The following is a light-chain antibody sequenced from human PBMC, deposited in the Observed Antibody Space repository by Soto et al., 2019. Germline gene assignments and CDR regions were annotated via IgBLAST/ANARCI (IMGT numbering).Light chain of an antibody. J-gene: IGKJ1*01. Sequence: EIVLTQSPDTLSLSPGERATLSCRASQSVSSSYLAWFQQKPGQAPRLLIYGASSRATGIPDRFSGSGSGTDFTLTISRLEPEDFAVYYWQQHGSSLWTFGQGTKVEIK. V-gene: IGKV3-20*01. CDR1: QSVSSSY. CDR2: GAS. CDR3: QQHGSSLWT.